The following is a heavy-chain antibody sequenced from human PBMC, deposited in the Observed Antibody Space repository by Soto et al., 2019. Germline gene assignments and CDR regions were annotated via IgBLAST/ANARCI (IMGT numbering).Heavy chain of an antibody. CDR3: ARGVGSGTYYNQYNWFDP. CDR1: GYTFANYG. Sequence: GASVKVSCKASGYTFANYGISWVRQAPGQGLEWMGWFNTYNGNTNHAQKLQGRVTMTTDTSTSTAYMELRSLRSDDTAVYYCARGVGSGTYYNQYNWFDPWGQGTLVTVSS. D-gene: IGHD3-10*01. V-gene: IGHV1-18*01. CDR2: FNTYNGNT. J-gene: IGHJ5*02.